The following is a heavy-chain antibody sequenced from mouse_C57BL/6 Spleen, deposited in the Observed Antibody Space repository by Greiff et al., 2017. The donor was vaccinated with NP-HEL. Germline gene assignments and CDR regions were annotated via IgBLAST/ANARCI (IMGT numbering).Heavy chain of an antibody. CDR3: ARGDYDVPWYFDV. D-gene: IGHD2-4*01. CDR2: IYPSDSET. V-gene: IGHV1-61*01. CDR1: GYTFTSYW. J-gene: IGHJ1*03. Sequence: VQLQQSGAELVRPGSSVKLSCKASGYTFTSYWMDWVKQRPGQGLEWIGNIYPSDSETHYNQKFKDKATLTVDKSSSTAYMQLSSLTSEDSAVYYCARGDYDVPWYFDVWGTGTTVTVSS.